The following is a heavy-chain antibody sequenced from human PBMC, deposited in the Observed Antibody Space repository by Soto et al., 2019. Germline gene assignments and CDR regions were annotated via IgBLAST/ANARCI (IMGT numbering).Heavy chain of an antibody. J-gene: IGHJ4*02. CDR3: AREPKDYYDSSGYYYGVDY. Sequence: SVKVSCKASGGTFSSYAISWVRQAPGQGLEWMGGIIPIFGTANYAQKFQGRVTITADESTSTAYMELSSLRSEDTAVYYCAREPKDYYDSSGYYYGVDYWGQGTLVTVSS. CDR2: IIPIFGTA. D-gene: IGHD3-22*01. V-gene: IGHV1-69*13. CDR1: GGTFSSYA.